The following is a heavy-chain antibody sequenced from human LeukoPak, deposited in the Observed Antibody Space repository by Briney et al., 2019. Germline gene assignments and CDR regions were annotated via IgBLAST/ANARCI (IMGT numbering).Heavy chain of an antibody. V-gene: IGHV4-61*02. D-gene: IGHD2-2*01. J-gene: IGHJ5*02. CDR3: ARGPDIVVVPAANSWFDP. CDR2: IYTSGST. CDR1: GGSISSGSYC. Sequence: SQTLSLTCTVSGGSISSGSYCWSWIRQPAGKGLEWIGRIYTSGSTNYNPSLKSRVTISVDTSKNQFSLKLSSVTAADTAVYYCARGPDIVVVPAANSWFDPWGQGTLVTVSS.